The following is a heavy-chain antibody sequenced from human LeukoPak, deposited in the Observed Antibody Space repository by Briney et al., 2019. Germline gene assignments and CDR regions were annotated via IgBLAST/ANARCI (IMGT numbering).Heavy chain of an antibody. CDR2: ISSSASTI. Sequence: GGSLRLSCAASGFTFGAYYMTWIRQAPGKGLEWVSYISSSASTIYYADSVKGRFTISRDNAKNLMYLQMNSLRGEDTAVYFCARDGGNWNYDYWGQGTLVTVSS. D-gene: IGHD1-7*01. CDR3: ARDGGNWNYDY. J-gene: IGHJ4*02. CDR1: GFTFGAYY. V-gene: IGHV3-11*04.